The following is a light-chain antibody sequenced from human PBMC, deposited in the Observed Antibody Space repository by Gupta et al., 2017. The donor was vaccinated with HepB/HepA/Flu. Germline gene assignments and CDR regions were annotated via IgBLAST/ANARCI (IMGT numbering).Light chain of an antibody. CDR3: QQYGSSPRYT. V-gene: IGKV3-20*01. J-gene: IGKJ2*01. CDR2: GTS. CDR1: QSVANNY. Sequence: EIVLTQSPGTVSLSPGERATFSCRASQSVANNYLAWYQQKPGQAPRLLIYGTSSRATGIPDRFSGSGSGTDFTLTISRLEPEDFAVYYCQQYGSSPRYTFGQGTKVEIK.